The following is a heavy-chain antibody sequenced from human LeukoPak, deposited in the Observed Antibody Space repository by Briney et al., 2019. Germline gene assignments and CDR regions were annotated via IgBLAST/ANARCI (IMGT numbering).Heavy chain of an antibody. Sequence: GGSLRLSCAASGFTFSSYAMSWVRQAPGKGLEWVSAISGSGGSTYYADSVKGRFTISRDKSKNTLYLQMNSLRAEDTAVYYCAKLEAGYCSSTSCYGGEGYFDYWGQGTLVTVSS. D-gene: IGHD2-2*01. V-gene: IGHV3-23*01. J-gene: IGHJ4*02. CDR3: AKLEAGYCSSTSCYGGEGYFDY. CDR1: GFTFSSYA. CDR2: ISGSGGST.